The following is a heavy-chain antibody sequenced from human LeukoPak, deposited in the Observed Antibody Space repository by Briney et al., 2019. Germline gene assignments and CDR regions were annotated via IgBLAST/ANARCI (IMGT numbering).Heavy chain of an antibody. J-gene: IGHJ4*02. V-gene: IGHV3-33*01. Sequence: PGRSLRLSCAASGFTFSSYGMHWVRQAPGKGLEWVAVICYDGSNKYYADSVKGRFTISRENSKKTLYLQMNSLRAEDTAVYYCARDFTMVRGYSPLYYFDYWGQGTLVTVSS. CDR2: ICYDGSNK. CDR1: GFTFSSYG. CDR3: ARDFTMVRGYSPLYYFDY. D-gene: IGHD3-10*01.